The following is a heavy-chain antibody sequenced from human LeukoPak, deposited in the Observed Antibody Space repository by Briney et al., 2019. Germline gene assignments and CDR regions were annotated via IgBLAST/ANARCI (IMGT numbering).Heavy chain of an antibody. D-gene: IGHD3-16*01. V-gene: IGHV3-49*04. CDR3: TREGRGSDAFDY. Sequence: GRSLRLSCTTSGFTFGDYAMSWVRQPPGKGLEWVGFIRSKAYGGTTEYAASVKGRFTISRDDSRRIVYLQMNSLKTEDTAVYYCTREGRGSDAFDYWGQGTLVTVSS. CDR2: IRSKAYGGTT. CDR1: GFTFGDYA. J-gene: IGHJ4*02.